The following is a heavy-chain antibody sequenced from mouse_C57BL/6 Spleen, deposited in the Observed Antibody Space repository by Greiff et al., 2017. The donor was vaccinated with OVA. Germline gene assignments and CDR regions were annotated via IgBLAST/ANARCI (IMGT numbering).Heavy chain of an antibody. CDR3: TRDPGSSNWYFDV. CDR1: GFTFSSYA. D-gene: IGHD1-1*01. Sequence: EVMLVESGEGLVKPGGSLKLSCAASGFTFSSYAMSWVRQTPEKRLEWVAYISSGGDYIYYADTVKGRFTISRDNARNTLYLQMSSLKSEDTAMYYCTRDPGSSNWYFDVWGTGTTVTVSS. J-gene: IGHJ1*03. V-gene: IGHV5-9-1*02. CDR2: ISSGGDYI.